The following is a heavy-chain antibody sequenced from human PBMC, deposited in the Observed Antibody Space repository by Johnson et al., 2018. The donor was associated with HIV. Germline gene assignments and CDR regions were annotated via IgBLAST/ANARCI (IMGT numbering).Heavy chain of an antibody. V-gene: IGHV3-49*04. D-gene: IGHD2-2*01. CDR3: TRGESRRAVVGAFDI. J-gene: IGHJ3*02. Sequence: VQLVESGGGLVQPGRSLRLSCTTSGFMFGAYTMNWVRQAPGRGLEWVGFIRSKDYVGTTQYAASVKGRFTISRDGSKSIAYLQMNSLKIGDTAVYYCTRGESRRAVVGAFDIWGQGTMVTVSS. CDR2: IRSKDYVGTT. CDR1: GFMFGAYT.